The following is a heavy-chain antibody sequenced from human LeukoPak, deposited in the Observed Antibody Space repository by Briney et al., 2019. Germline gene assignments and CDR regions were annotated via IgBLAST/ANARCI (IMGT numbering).Heavy chain of an antibody. Sequence: GESLKISCKGSRYSFTSYWIGWVRQVPGKGLEWMGIIYPGDSDTRYSPSFQGQVTISADKSISTAYLQWNSLKASDTAMYYCARFVGACSGGSCYSDYWGQGTLVTVSS. V-gene: IGHV5-51*01. CDR1: RYSFTSYW. J-gene: IGHJ4*02. CDR3: ARFVGACSGGSCYSDY. D-gene: IGHD2-15*01. CDR2: IYPGDSDT.